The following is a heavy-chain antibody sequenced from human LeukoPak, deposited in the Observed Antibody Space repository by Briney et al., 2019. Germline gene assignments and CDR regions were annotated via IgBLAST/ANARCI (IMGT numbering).Heavy chain of an antibody. CDR1: GGSFSGYY. CDR2: INHSGST. D-gene: IGHD2-2*01. CDR3: ARIVVVPAATSYYGMDV. V-gene: IGHV4-34*01. J-gene: IGHJ6*02. Sequence: SETLSLTCAVYGGSFSGYYWSWIRPPPGKGLEWIGEINHSGSTNYNPSLKSRVTISVDTSKNQFSLKLSSVTAADTAVYYCARIVVVPAATSYYGMDVWGQGTTVTVSS.